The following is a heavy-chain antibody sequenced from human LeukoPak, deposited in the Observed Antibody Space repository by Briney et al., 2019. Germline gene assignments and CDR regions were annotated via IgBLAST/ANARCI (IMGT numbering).Heavy chain of an antibody. CDR3: AHSKLRAAAGKLFDI. J-gene: IGHJ3*02. Sequence: SGPTLLHPTQTLTLTCTFSGFSLRTSGVGVGWIRQPPGKALEWLALIYWDDDKRYSPSLKSRLTITKDTSKNQVVLTMTNMDPVDTATYYCAHSKLRAAAGKLFDIWGQGTMVTVSS. D-gene: IGHD6-13*01. V-gene: IGHV2-5*02. CDR1: GFSLRTSGVG. CDR2: IYWDDDK.